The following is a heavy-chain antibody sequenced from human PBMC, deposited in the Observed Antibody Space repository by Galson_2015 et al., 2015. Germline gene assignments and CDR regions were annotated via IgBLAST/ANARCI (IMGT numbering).Heavy chain of an antibody. D-gene: IGHD3-10*01. Sequence: SLRLSCAASGFIFSTYCMRWVRQAPGKGLEWVSHINTGGSSITYADSVKDRFTISRDNAKNSLYLQMNSLRAEDTAVYYCARAPYGSGSSLGRDDAFDISGQGTMLTASS. CDR2: INTGGSSI. CDR3: ARAPYGSGSSLGRDDAFDI. V-gene: IGHV3-11*01. CDR1: GFIFSTYC. J-gene: IGHJ3*02.